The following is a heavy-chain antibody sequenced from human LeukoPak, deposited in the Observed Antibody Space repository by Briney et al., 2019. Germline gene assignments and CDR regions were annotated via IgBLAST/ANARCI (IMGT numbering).Heavy chain of an antibody. J-gene: IGHJ6*02. CDR3: ARDYDFWSGSYYYYYGMDV. CDR1: GGSISSYY. D-gene: IGHD3-3*01. CDR2: IYYSGST. V-gene: IGHV4-59*01. Sequence: SETLSLTCTVSGGSISSYYWSWIRQPPGKGLEWIGYIYYSGSTNYTPSLKSRVTISVDTSKNQFSLKLSSVTAADTAVYYCARDYDFWSGSYYYYYGMDVWGQGTTVTVSS.